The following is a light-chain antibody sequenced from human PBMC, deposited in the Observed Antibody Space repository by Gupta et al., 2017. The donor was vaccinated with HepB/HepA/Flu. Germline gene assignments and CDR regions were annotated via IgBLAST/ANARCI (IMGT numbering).Light chain of an antibody. Sequence: QSVLTQPPSASGNPGQRVTISCSGSSSNIGSNTVNWYQQLPGTAPKLLIYSNNPRPSGVPDRFSGSKSGTSASLAISGLQSEDEADYYCAAWDDSLNGRVFGGGTKLTVL. CDR1: SSNIGSNT. CDR2: SNN. V-gene: IGLV1-44*01. J-gene: IGLJ3*02. CDR3: AAWDDSLNGRV.